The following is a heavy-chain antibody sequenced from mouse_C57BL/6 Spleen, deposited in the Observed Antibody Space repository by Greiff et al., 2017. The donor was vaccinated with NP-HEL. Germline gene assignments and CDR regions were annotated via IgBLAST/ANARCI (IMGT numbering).Heavy chain of an antibody. Sequence: QVQLQQSGAELVKPGASVKISCKASGYAFSSYWMNWVKQRPGKGLEWIGQIYPGDGDTNYNGKFKGKATLTADKSSSTAYMQLSSLTSEDSAVYFCARSRAYYDYVFHAMDYWGQGTSVTVSS. J-gene: IGHJ4*01. CDR3: ARSRAYYDYVFHAMDY. V-gene: IGHV1-80*01. D-gene: IGHD2-4*01. CDR2: IYPGDGDT. CDR1: GYAFSSYW.